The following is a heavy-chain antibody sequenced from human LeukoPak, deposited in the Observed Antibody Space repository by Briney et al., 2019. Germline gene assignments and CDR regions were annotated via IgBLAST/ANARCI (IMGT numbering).Heavy chain of an antibody. D-gene: IGHD4-17*01. CDR2: IYSGGST. Sequence: PGGSLRLSCAASGFTVSSNYMSWVRQAPGKGLEWVSVIYSGGSTYYADSVKGRFTISRDNSKNTLYLQMNGLRAEDTAVYYCARDWFDGDYDRFDYWGQGTLVTVSS. J-gene: IGHJ4*02. CDR1: GFTVSSNY. CDR3: ARDWFDGDYDRFDY. V-gene: IGHV3-66*02.